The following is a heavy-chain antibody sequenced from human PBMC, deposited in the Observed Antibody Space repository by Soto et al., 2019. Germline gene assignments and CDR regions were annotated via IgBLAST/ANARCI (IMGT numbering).Heavy chain of an antibody. D-gene: IGHD6-13*01. CDR2: ISSSSSYT. J-gene: IGHJ4*02. CDR1: GFTFSDYY. Sequence: GGSLRLSCAASGFTFSDYYMSWIRQAPGKGLEWVSYISSSSSYTNYADSVKGRFTISRDNAKNSLYLQMNSLRAEDTAVYYCARGDLGQQLVDVHWGQGTLVTVSS. V-gene: IGHV3-11*06. CDR3: ARGDLGQQLVDVH.